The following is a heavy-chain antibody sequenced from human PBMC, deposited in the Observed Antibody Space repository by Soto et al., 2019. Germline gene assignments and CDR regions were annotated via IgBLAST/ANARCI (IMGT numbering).Heavy chain of an antibody. Sequence: QVQLVQSGAEVKKPGAAVKVSCKAAGYTFTSHTIHWVRQAPGQGLEWMGWINAGSGNTKYSQRSQGRVTITRDTSASTAYLELSSLRSEDTAVYYCASEGGHYYDSSGYYPYDYWGQGTLVTVSS. D-gene: IGHD3-22*01. CDR1: GYTFTSHT. CDR2: INAGSGNT. J-gene: IGHJ4*02. V-gene: IGHV1-3*01. CDR3: ASEGGHYYDSSGYYPYDY.